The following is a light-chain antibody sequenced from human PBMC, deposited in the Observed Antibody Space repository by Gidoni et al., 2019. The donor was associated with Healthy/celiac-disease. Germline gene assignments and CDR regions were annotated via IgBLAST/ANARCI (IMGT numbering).Light chain of an antibody. CDR3: QQSYSTPYT. J-gene: IGKJ2*01. CDR2: AAS. Sequence: DIQMTKCPSSMSASVGDRVTITCRASQRISSYLNWYQQKPGKAPKLLIYAASSLQSGVPSRFSGSGSGTDFTLTISSLQPEDFATYYCQQSYSTPYTFGQGTKLEIK. V-gene: IGKV1-39*01. CDR1: QRISSY.